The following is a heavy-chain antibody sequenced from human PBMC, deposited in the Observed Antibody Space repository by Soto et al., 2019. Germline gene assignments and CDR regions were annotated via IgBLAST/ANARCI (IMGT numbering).Heavy chain of an antibody. D-gene: IGHD1-1*01. V-gene: IGHV2-5*02. CDR3: AHTDGGETRNIYYTDV. Sequence: FGPPLVNPTPNLPLTFPFSGFPLSPSGVGVGWVRQPPGKALEWLALIYWDDDKRYSPSLKSRLTITKDTSKNQVVLTMTNMDPVDTATYYCAHTDGGETRNIYYTDVWGKGTTVTVSS. J-gene: IGHJ6*03. CDR2: IYWDDDK. CDR1: GFPLSPSGVG.